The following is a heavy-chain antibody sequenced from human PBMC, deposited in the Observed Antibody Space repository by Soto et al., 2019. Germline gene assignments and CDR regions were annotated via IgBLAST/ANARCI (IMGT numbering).Heavy chain of an antibody. Sequence: ESLKISCKGSGYSFAGYWITWVRQKPGKGLEWMGRIDPSDSQTYYSPSFRGHVTISVTKSITTVFLQWSSPRASDTAMYYCARHIYVFDKGPNFQYYLDSSGQGTPVTVSS. V-gene: IGHV5-10-1*01. CDR3: ARHIYVFDKGPNFQYYLDS. CDR1: GYSFAGYW. J-gene: IGHJ4*02. CDR2: IDPSDSQT. D-gene: IGHD2-21*01.